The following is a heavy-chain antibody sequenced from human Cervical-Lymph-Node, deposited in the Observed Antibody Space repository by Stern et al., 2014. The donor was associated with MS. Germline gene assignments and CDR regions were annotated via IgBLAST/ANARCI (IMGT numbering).Heavy chain of an antibody. V-gene: IGHV1-69*01. CDR1: GGTFSSYA. CDR2: IIPIFGTA. J-gene: IGHJ4*02. D-gene: IGHD6-19*01. Sequence: QVQLVESGAEVKKPGSSVKVSCKASGGTFSSYAISWVRQAPGQGLERMGGIIPIFGTANYAQKFQGRVTITADESTSTAYMELSSLRSEDTAVYYCAREAVAGQYFDYWGQGTLVTVSS. CDR3: AREAVAGQYFDY.